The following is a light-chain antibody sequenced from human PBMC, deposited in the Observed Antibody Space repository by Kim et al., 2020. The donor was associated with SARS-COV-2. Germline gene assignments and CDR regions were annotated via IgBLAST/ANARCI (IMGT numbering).Light chain of an antibody. CDR3: CSYAGRSTLV. V-gene: IGLV2-23*02. Sequence: QSVLTQPASVSGSPGQSITISCTGTTTDVGSYNLVSWYQQHPGKGPKLMIYEVTKRPSGISHRFSGSKSGVTASLTISGLQSEDEAEYYCCSYAGRSTLVFGGGTKVTVL. CDR1: TTDVGSYNL. CDR2: EVT. J-gene: IGLJ3*02.